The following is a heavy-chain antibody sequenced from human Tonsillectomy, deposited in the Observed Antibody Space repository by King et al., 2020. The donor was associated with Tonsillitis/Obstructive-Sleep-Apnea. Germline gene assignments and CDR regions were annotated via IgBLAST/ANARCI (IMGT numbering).Heavy chain of an antibody. Sequence: VQLVESGGGVVQPGRSLRLSCAASGFTFSSYRMHWVRQAPGKGLEWVAVIWYDGSNKYYADSVKGRFTISRDNSKNTLYLQMNSLRAEDTAVYYCARVMVGYCSGGSCYSPEFDYWGQGTLVTVSS. CDR3: ARVMVGYCSGGSCYSPEFDY. D-gene: IGHD2-15*01. CDR1: GFTFSSYR. V-gene: IGHV3-33*01. J-gene: IGHJ4*02. CDR2: IWYDGSNK.